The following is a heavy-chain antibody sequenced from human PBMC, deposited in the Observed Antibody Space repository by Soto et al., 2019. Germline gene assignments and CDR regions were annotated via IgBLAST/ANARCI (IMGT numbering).Heavy chain of an antibody. J-gene: IGHJ4*02. CDR3: ARVSMVRGENDY. CDR1: GGSISSGGYS. CDR2: IYHSGST. V-gene: IGHV4-30-2*01. D-gene: IGHD3-10*01. Sequence: SETLSLTYAVSGGSISSGGYSWSWIRQPPGKGPEWIGYIYHSGSTYYNPSLKSRVTISVDRSKNQFSLKLSSVTAADTAVYYCARVSMVRGENDYWGQGTLVTVSS.